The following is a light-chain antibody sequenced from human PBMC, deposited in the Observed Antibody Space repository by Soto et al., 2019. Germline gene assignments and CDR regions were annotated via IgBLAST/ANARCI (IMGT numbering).Light chain of an antibody. J-gene: IGLJ1*01. Sequence: QSALTQPASASATPGQRVTISCSGSNSNIGTNTVNWYQQLPGTAPRLLIYTNNQRPSGVPQRFSGSKTGTSASLAIGGLQSEDGADYYCAAWDDSLGAYVFGTGTRSPS. CDR3: AAWDDSLGAYV. CDR2: TNN. CDR1: NSNIGTNT. V-gene: IGLV1-44*01.